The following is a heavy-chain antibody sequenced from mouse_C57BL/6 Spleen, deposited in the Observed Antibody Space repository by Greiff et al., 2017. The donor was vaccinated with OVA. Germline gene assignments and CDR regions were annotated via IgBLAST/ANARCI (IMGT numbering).Heavy chain of an antibody. CDR1: GFNIQDDY. J-gene: IGHJ4*01. V-gene: IGHV14-4*01. CDR2: IDPENGDT. D-gene: IGHD1-1*01. Sequence: VQLQQSGAELVRPGASVKLSCTASGFNIQDDYMHWVKQRPEQGLEWIGWIDPENGDTEYASQFQGKATITADTSSNTAYLQLSSLTSEDTAVYYCARGYGSPRYYAMDYWGQGTSVTVSS. CDR3: ARGYGSPRYYAMDY.